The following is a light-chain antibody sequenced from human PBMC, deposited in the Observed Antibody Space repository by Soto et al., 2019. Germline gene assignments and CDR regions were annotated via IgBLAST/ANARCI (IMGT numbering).Light chain of an antibody. V-gene: IGKV1-39*01. CDR3: QRPYRVRT. J-gene: IGKJ1*01. CDR1: QSINTY. Sequence: DIQMTHSPFALSASVGDRVTMTSRASQSINTYLNWYQQKPGKAPKLLISAPSNLQSGVPSRFSASGSGTDFTLTISSLEPEDFATYYCQRPYRVRTFGQGTKVDIK. CDR2: APS.